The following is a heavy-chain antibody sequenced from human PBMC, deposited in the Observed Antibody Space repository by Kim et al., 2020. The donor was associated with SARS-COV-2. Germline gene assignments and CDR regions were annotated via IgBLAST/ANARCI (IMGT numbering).Heavy chain of an antibody. J-gene: IGHJ4*02. V-gene: IGHV4-34*01. D-gene: IGHD1-26*01. CDR1: GGSFSGYY. CDR2: INHSGST. Sequence: SETLSLTCAVYGGSFSGYYWSWIRQPPGKGLEWIGEINHSGSTNYNPSLKSRVTISVDTSKNQFSLKLSSVTAADTAVYYCARGRFRGSYWPYYFDYWGQGTLVTVSS. CDR3: ARGRFRGSYWPYYFDY.